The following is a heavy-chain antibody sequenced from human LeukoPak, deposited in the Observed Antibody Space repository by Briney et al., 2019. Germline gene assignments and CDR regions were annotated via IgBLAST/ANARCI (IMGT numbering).Heavy chain of an antibody. CDR2: ISISGGST. V-gene: IGHV3-23*01. J-gene: IGHJ3*02. CDR1: GFTFSNYG. CDR3: AREYYHGSGSYPDAFDI. D-gene: IGHD3-10*01. Sequence: GGSLRLSCAASGFTFSNYGMSWVRQAPGKGLEWVSVISISGGSTYYADSMKGRFTISRDNSKNTLYLKMNSLRAEDTAVYYCAREYYHGSGSYPDAFDIWGQGTMVTVSS.